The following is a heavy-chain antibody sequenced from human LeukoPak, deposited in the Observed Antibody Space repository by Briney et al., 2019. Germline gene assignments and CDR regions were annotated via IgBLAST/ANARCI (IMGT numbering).Heavy chain of an antibody. CDR3: ARDNEVVVSFDY. CDR2: INPNSGGT. CDR1: GYTFTGYY. V-gene: IGHV1-2*02. Sequence: GASVKVSCKASGYTFTGYYMHWVRQAPGQGLEWMGWINPNSGGTNYAQKFRGRVTMTRDTSISTAYMELSRLRSDDTAVYYCARDNEVVVSFDYWGQGTLVTVSS. D-gene: IGHD2-2*01. J-gene: IGHJ4*02.